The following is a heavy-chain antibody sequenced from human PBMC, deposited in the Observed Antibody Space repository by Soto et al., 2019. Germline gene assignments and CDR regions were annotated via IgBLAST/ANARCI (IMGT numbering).Heavy chain of an antibody. Sequence: PGGSLRLSCAASGFTFSSYSMNWVRQAPGKGLEWVSYISSSSSTIYYADSVKGRFTISRDNAKNSLYLQMNSLRAEDTAVYYCAAQTLGYCSSTSCYKYYYYMDVWGKGTTVTVSS. CDR2: ISSSSSTI. D-gene: IGHD2-2*02. J-gene: IGHJ6*03. V-gene: IGHV3-48*01. CDR1: GFTFSSYS. CDR3: AAQTLGYCSSTSCYKYYYYMDV.